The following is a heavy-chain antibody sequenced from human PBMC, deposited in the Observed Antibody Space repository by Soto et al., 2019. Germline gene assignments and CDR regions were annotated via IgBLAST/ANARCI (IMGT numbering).Heavy chain of an antibody. CDR2: IKRKADGGTT. V-gene: IGHV3-15*07. CDR1: GLALSDAW. CDR3: TARVSRAFDF. Sequence: EVQLEESGGGLVKPGESLRVSCAASGLALSDAWMNWVRQAPGKGPEWVGRIKRKADGGTTDYAATVKGRFTISRDDSKNTMYLQMNSLKSEDTGLYYCTARVSRAFDFWGRGTMVIVSS. J-gene: IGHJ3*01.